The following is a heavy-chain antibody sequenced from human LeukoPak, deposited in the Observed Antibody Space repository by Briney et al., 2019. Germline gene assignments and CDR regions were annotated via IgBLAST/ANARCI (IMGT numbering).Heavy chain of an antibody. J-gene: IGHJ6*02. D-gene: IGHD3-10*01. Sequence: GGSLRLSCAASGFTFSNYAMSWVRQAPGKGLEWVSTIDYSGGSTYYADSVKGRFTISRDNSKNTLYMQMNSLRAEDTAIYYCAKVPYSDYGSGRPPLDVRGQGTTVAVS. CDR1: GFTFSNYA. CDR2: IDYSGGST. V-gene: IGHV3-23*01. CDR3: AKVPYSDYGSGRPPLDV.